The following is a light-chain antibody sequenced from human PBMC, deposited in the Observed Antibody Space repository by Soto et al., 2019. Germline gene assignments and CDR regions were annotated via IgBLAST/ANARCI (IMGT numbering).Light chain of an antibody. Sequence: DIPMTQSPSSLSASVGDRVTITCRASQGISTYLAWYQQKPGKVPKLLIYAASTLPSGVPSRLSGSGSGEDFTLAISSLQPEDVATYYCQYYNSAPCTCGQGTSVEIK. CDR3: QYYNSAPCT. V-gene: IGKV1-27*01. CDR2: AAS. J-gene: IGKJ1*01. CDR1: QGISTY.